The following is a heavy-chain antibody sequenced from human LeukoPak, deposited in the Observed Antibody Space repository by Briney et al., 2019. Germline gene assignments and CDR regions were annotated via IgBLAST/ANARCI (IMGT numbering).Heavy chain of an antibody. CDR2: IIPIFGTA. D-gene: IGHD3-10*01. J-gene: IGHJ6*03. Sequence: SVKVSCKASGGTFSSYAISWVRQAPGQGLEWMGGIIPIFGTASYAQKFQGRVTITADESTSTAYMELSSLRSEDTAVYYCARGINYGSGNYYYYYMDVWGKGTTVTISS. V-gene: IGHV1-69*13. CDR1: GGTFSSYA. CDR3: ARGINYGSGNYYYYYMDV.